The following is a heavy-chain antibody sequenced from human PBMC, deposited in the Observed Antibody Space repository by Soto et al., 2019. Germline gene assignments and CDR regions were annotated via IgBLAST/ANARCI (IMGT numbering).Heavy chain of an antibody. CDR2: INGDGIST. D-gene: IGHD2-15*01. Sequence: EVQLVESGGDLVQPGGSLRLSCAASGFTFSSYWMHWVRQDPEEGLVWVSRINGDGISTSYADSVKGRFTISRDNAKDTLYLHMNSLGAEATAVYYCARISQGTYCRGGNCYSDYWGQGTLVTVSS. V-gene: IGHV3-74*01. J-gene: IGHJ4*02. CDR3: ARISQGTYCRGGNCYSDY. CDR1: GFTFSSYW.